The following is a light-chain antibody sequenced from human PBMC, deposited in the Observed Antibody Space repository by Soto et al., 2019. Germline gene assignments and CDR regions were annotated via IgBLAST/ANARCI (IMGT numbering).Light chain of an antibody. CDR1: QSVSSN. V-gene: IGKV3-15*01. CDR3: QQRSNWPPIT. CDR2: GAS. Sequence: EIVMTQSPATLSVSPGERASLCCRASQSVSSNLAWYQHKPGQAPRLLIYGASTRATGIPARFSGSGSGTEFTLTISSLQSEDAAVYYCQQRSNWPPITFGQGTRLEIK. J-gene: IGKJ5*01.